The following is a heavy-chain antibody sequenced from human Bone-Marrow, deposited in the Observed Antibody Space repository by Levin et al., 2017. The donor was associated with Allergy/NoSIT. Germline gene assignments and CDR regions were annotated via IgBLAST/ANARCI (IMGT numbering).Heavy chain of an antibody. CDR1: GYSFTSYW. J-gene: IGHJ4*02. CDR3: ARQTQEDEYSSSPDY. CDR2: IYPGDSDT. V-gene: IGHV5-51*01. Sequence: GESLKISCKGSGYSFTSYWIGWVRQMPGKGLEWMGIIYPGDSDTRYSPSFQGQVTISADKSISTAYLQWSSLKASDTAMYYCARQTQEDEYSSSPDYWGQGTLVTVSS. D-gene: IGHD6-6*01.